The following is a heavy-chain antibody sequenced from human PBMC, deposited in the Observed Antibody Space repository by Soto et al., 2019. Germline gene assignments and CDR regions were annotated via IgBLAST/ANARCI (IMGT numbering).Heavy chain of an antibody. Sequence: QVQLQESGPGLVKPSGTLSLTCAVSGGSISSSNWWSWVRQPPGKGLEWIGEIYHSGSTNYNPSLKTRGTIPVGKSKTRFSLKLSSVTAADTAVYYCARDYMVRGVMRWFDPWGQGTLVTVSS. J-gene: IGHJ5*02. CDR1: GGSISSSNW. CDR3: ARDYMVRGVMRWFDP. CDR2: IYHSGST. D-gene: IGHD3-10*01. V-gene: IGHV4-4*02.